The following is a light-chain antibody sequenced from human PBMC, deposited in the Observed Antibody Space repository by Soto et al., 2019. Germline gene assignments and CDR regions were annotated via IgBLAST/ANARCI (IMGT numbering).Light chain of an antibody. CDR2: DAS. CDR1: QSVSSY. CDR3: EQRSSWPLT. J-gene: IGKJ4*02. V-gene: IGKV3-11*01. Sequence: EIALTQSPATLSLSPGERATLSCRASQSVSSYLAWYQQKPGQVPRLLIYDASNRATGIPAWFSGSGSGTDFTLTISSLEPEDFAVYYCEQRSSWPLTFGGGTQVEIK.